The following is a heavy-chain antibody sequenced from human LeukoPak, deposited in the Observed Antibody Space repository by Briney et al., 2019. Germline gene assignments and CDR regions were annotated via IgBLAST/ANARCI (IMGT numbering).Heavy chain of an antibody. V-gene: IGHV1-8*01. CDR2: MNPNSGNT. CDR1: GYTFTSYD. CDR3: ARDDYVWGSYRYSWGY. Sequence: ASVKVSCKASGYTFTSYDINWVRQATGQGLEWMGWMNPNSGNTGYAQKFQGRVTMTRNTSISTAYMELSSLRSEDTAVYYCARDDYVWGSYRYSWGYWGQGTLVTVSS. D-gene: IGHD3-16*02. J-gene: IGHJ4*02.